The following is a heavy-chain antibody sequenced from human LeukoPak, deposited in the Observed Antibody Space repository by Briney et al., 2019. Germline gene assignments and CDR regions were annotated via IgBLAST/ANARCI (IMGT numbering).Heavy chain of an antibody. CDR1: GFIVSNNY. J-gene: IGHJ4*02. CDR2: IYSSGPI. D-gene: IGHD3-10*01. V-gene: IGHV3-53*01. CDR3: ARHRGSYFDY. Sequence: GGSLRLSCVASGFIVSNNYMSWVRQAPGKGLEWVSVIYSSGPIFYADSVKGRFTISRDSSKNALYLQMNSLRAEDTAVYYCARHRGSYFDYWGQGSLVTVFS.